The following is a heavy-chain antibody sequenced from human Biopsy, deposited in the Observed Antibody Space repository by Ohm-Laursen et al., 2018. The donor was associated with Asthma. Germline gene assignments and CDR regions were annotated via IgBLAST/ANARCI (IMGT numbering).Heavy chain of an antibody. D-gene: IGHD3-22*01. J-gene: IGHJ4*02. V-gene: IGHV3-23*01. CDR3: ARGDSSNWSHYYFDY. CDR1: GFTFSNYA. Sequence: SLRLSCAASGFTFSNYALSWVRQTPGKGLEWVSSMSGSATSTYYADSVKGRFTISRDYSKNTLYLQMHNLRAEDTAVYYCARGDSSNWSHYYFDYWGQGTLVTVSS. CDR2: MSGSATST.